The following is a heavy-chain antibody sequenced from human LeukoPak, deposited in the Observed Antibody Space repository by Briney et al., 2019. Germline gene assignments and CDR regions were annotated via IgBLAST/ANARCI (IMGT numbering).Heavy chain of an antibody. Sequence: ASVKVSCKASGYTFTGYYMHWVRQAPGQGLEWMGWINPNSGGTNYAQKFQGWVTMTRDTSISTAYMELSRLRSDGTAVYYCARVGGYGDYVSHFDYWGQGTLVTVSS. D-gene: IGHD4-17*01. CDR1: GYTFTGYY. J-gene: IGHJ4*02. CDR3: ARVGGYGDYVSHFDY. CDR2: INPNSGGT. V-gene: IGHV1-2*04.